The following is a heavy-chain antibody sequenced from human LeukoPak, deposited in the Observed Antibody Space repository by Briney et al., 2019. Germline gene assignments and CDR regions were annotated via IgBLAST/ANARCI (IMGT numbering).Heavy chain of an antibody. V-gene: IGHV4-59*01. CDR1: GGSISGYY. J-gene: IGHJ5*02. D-gene: IGHD1-1*01. CDR3: ARHGTSGTNLNWFDP. CDR2: IYYSGST. Sequence: PSETLSLTCTVSGGSISGYYWSWIRQPPGEGLEWIGYIYYSGSTNYNPSLKSRVTISVDTSKNQFSLKLSSVTAADTAVYYCARHGTSGTNLNWFDPWGQGTLVTVSS.